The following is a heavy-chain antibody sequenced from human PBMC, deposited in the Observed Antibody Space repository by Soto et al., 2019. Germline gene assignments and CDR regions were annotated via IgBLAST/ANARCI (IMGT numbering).Heavy chain of an antibody. CDR1: GFTFSSYG. J-gene: IGHJ5*02. CDR2: ISYDGSNK. D-gene: IGHD3-3*01. Sequence: LRPSCSASGFTFSSYGMHWVRQAPGKGLEWVAVISYDGSNKYYADSVKGRFTISRDNSKNTLYLQMNSLRAEDTAVYYCAKSMSPDYDFWSGSPFDPWGQGTLVTVSS. V-gene: IGHV3-30*18. CDR3: AKSMSPDYDFWSGSPFDP.